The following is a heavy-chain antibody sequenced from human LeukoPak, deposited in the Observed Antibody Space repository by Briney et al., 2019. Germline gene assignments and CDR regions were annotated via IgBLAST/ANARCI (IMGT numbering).Heavy chain of an antibody. V-gene: IGHV1-2*02. Sequence: GASVKVSCKASGYTFTGYYMHWVRQAPGQGLEWMGWINPNSGGTNYAQKFQGRVTMTRDTSISTAYMELSRLRSDDTAVYYCAREHYYDSSGYYYWTAFDIWGQGTMVTVSS. D-gene: IGHD3-22*01. J-gene: IGHJ3*02. CDR2: INPNSGGT. CDR3: AREHYYDSSGYYYWTAFDI. CDR1: GYTFTGYY.